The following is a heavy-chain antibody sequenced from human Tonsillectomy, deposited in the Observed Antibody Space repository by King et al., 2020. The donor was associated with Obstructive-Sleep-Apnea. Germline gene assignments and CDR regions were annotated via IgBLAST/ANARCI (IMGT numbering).Heavy chain of an antibody. CDR1: GGSISSSSYY. J-gene: IGHJ5*02. CDR3: ASVSSSWPPKFAP. V-gene: IGHV4-39*07. Sequence: LQLQESGPGLVKPSETLSLTCTVSGGSISSSSYYWGWIRQPPGKGLEWIGSIYYSGTTYYNPSLKSRVTISVDTSKNQFSLKLSSVTAADTAVYYCASVSSSWPPKFAPWGQGTLVTVSS. D-gene: IGHD6-13*01. CDR2: IYYSGTT.